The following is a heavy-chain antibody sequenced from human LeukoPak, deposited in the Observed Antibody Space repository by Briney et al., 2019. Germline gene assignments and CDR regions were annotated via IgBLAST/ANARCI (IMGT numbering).Heavy chain of an antibody. CDR1: GYTFTSYD. CDR2: MNPNSGKI. D-gene: IGHD3-10*01. CDR3: ARVYMVRGVIITLGDFDY. V-gene: IGHV1-8*01. J-gene: IGHJ4*02. Sequence: GASVKVSCKASGYTFTSYDINWVRQAAGQGLEWMGYMNPNSGKIVYAQKFQGRVTMTRNTSISTAYMELSSLRSEDTAVYYCARVYMVRGVIITLGDFDYWGQGTLVTVSS.